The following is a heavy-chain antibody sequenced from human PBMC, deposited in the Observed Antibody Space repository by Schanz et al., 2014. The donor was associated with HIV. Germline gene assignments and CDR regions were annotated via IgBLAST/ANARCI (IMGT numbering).Heavy chain of an antibody. J-gene: IGHJ2*01. Sequence: VQLLESGGGVVQPGRSLRVSCAASGFTFNSYGMHWVRQAPGKGLEWVAVISYDGSRKHFADSVKGRFTISRDNAKNFVYLQMNSLRDEDTAVYYCARDSSLAVADHWYLDLWGRGTLVTVSS. V-gene: IGHV3-30*03. CDR1: GFTFNSYG. CDR2: ISYDGSRK. CDR3: ARDSSLAVADHWYLDL. D-gene: IGHD6-19*01.